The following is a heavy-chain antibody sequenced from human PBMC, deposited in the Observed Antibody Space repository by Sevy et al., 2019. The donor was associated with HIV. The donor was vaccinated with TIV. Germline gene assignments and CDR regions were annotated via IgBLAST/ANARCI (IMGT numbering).Heavy chain of an antibody. CDR3: ARHRAHHDYADP. V-gene: IGHV4-39*01. Sequence: SETLSLTCSVSGGSISNGDYYWAWIRLPPGKGLEWIGSIYYNGDTYYNPSLKSRVTVSVDMSKNRFSLRLGSVTAADTAIYYCARHRAHHDYADPWGQGTLVTVSS. J-gene: IGHJ5*02. CDR1: GGSISNGDYY. CDR2: IYYNGDT. D-gene: IGHD4-17*01.